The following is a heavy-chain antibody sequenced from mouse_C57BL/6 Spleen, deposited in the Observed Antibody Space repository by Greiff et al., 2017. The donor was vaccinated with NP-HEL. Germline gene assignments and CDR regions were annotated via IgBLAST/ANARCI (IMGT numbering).Heavy chain of an antibody. CDR3: ARWDGYPYYFDY. Sequence: QVQLQQPGAELVMPGASVKLSCKASGYTFTSYWMHWVKQRPGQGLEWIGEIDPSDSYTNYNQKFKGKSTLTVDKSSSTAYMQLSSLTSEDSAVYDCARWDGYPYYFDYWGQGTTLTVSS. J-gene: IGHJ2*01. V-gene: IGHV1-69*01. CDR1: GYTFTSYW. CDR2: IDPSDSYT. D-gene: IGHD2-3*01.